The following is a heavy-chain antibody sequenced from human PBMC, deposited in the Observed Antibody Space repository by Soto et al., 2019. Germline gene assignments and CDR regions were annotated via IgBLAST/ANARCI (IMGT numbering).Heavy chain of an antibody. CDR2: IFPRDSDT. J-gene: IGHJ4*02. Sequence: VESLKISCQASGYTFTNYWICCFRQMPGGVLEWVGLIFPRDSDTRYSPSFEGQVTISTDRSIATAYLQWHNLEASDTGIYFCARLASLLQPIDFWGPGTPVTVSS. V-gene: IGHV5-51*01. D-gene: IGHD4-4*01. CDR3: ARLASLLQPIDF. CDR1: GYTFTNYW.